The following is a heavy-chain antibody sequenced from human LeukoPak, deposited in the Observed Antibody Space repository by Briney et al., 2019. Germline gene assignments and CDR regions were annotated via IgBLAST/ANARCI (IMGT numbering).Heavy chain of an antibody. CDR2: INHSGST. CDR1: GGSFSGYY. Sequence: SETLSLTCAVYGGSFSGYYWSWIRQPPGKGLEWIGEINHSGSTNYNPSLKSRVTISVDTSKNQFSLKLSSVTAADTAVYYCARATIALLRVTGASFDIWGQGIMVTVSS. CDR3: ARATIALLRVTGASFDI. D-gene: IGHD2-21*02. V-gene: IGHV4-34*01. J-gene: IGHJ3*02.